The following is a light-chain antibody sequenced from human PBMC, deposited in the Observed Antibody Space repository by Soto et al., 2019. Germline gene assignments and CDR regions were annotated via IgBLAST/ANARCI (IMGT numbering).Light chain of an antibody. CDR3: QQYHHWPLT. Sequence: EIGLTQSPATLSVSPGERATVPCRASQSVDSNLAWYLLKPGQAPRLLIYDASTRATGVPARFSGSGSGTDFTLTITNLQSEDIAVYYCQQYHHWPLTFGGGTKVEIK. CDR2: DAS. V-gene: IGKV3-15*01. J-gene: IGKJ4*01. CDR1: QSVDSN.